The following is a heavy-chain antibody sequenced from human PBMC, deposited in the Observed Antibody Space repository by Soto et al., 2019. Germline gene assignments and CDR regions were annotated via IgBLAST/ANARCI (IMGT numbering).Heavy chain of an antibody. D-gene: IGHD3-22*01. J-gene: IGHJ4*02. V-gene: IGHV1-69*12. CDR3: ARVADNNGYYYLFDY. Sequence: QVQLVQSGAEVKKPGSSMKVSCKASGGTFSSYAISWVRQAPGQGLEWMGGIIPIFGTANHAQKFQGRVTITADESTSTAYMELSSLRSEDTAMYYCARVADNNGYYYLFDYWGQGTLVTISS. CDR1: GGTFSSYA. CDR2: IIPIFGTA.